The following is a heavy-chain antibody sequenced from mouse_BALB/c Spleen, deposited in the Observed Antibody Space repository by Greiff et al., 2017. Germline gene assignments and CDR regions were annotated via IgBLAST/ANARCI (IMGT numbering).Heavy chain of an antibody. J-gene: IGHJ2*01. D-gene: IGHD1-1*01. CDR1: GYSFTGYF. Sequence: EVQLQQSGPELVKPGASVKISCKASGYSFTGYFMNWVMQSPGKSLEWIGRINPYNGDTFYNQKFKGKATLTVDKSSSTAHMELRSLASEDSAVYYCARSSYYGSSAYYFDYGGQGTTLTVSS. V-gene: IGHV1-20*02. CDR3: ARSSYYGSSAYYFDY. CDR2: INPYNGDT.